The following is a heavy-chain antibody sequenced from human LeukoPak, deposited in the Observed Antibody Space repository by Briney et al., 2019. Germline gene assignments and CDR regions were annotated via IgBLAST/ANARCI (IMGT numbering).Heavy chain of an antibody. J-gene: IGHJ4*02. CDR1: GGSFSGYY. V-gene: IGHV4-34*11. CDR2: IYYSGST. CDR3: ARIPARGYSYGALDC. Sequence: SETLSLTCAVYGGSFSGYYWSWIRQPPGKGLEYIGYIYYSGSTNYNPSLKSRVTMSLDTSKNQFSLKLSSVTATDTAVYYCARIPARGYSYGALDCWGQGTLVTVSS. D-gene: IGHD5-18*01.